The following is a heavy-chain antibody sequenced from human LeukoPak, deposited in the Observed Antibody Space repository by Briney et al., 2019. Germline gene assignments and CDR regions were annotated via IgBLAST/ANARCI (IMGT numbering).Heavy chain of an antibody. J-gene: IGHJ4*02. D-gene: IGHD4-17*01. CDR3: VRGDYGDYTLFDY. CDR1: GSTVSSNY. Sequence: GGSLRLSCAASGSTVSSNYMSWVRQAPGKGLEWVSVIYSGGSTYYADSVKGRFTISRDNSKNTLYLQMNSLRAEDTAVYYCVRGDYGDYTLFDYWGQGTLVTVSS. V-gene: IGHV3-53*01. CDR2: IYSGGST.